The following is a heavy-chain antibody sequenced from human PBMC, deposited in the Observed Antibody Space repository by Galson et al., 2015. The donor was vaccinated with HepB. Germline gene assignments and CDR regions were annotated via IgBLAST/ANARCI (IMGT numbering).Heavy chain of an antibody. Sequence: SLRLSCAASGFTFSRHRMSWVRQAPGKGLEWVAHIKQDGSEVYYVDFVKGRFTISRDNAKDSLYLQMNSLRAEDTAVYYCARDPGTGAYYNYFDYWGQGTLVTVSS. V-gene: IGHV3-7*01. J-gene: IGHJ4*02. CDR2: IKQDGSEV. CDR1: GFTFSRHR. D-gene: IGHD2/OR15-2a*01. CDR3: ARDPGTGAYYNYFDY.